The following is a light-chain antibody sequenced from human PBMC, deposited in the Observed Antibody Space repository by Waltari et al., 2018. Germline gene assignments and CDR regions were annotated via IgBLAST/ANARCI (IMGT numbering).Light chain of an antibody. V-gene: IGKV2-28*01. CDR3: MQALQTPYT. Sequence: DIVMTQYPLSLPVTPGEPASISCRSSQSLLHSNGYNYLDWYLQKPGQSPQLLIDLGSNRASGVPDRFSGSGSGTDFTLKISRVEAEDVGVYYCMQALQTPYTFGQGTKLEIK. CDR1: QSLLHSNGYNY. J-gene: IGKJ2*01. CDR2: LGS.